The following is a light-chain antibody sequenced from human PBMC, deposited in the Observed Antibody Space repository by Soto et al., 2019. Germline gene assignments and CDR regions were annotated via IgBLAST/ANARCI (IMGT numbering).Light chain of an antibody. CDR2: DAS. CDR1: QSISSW. J-gene: IGKJ1*01. Sequence: DIQMTQSPSTLSASVGDTVTITCRASQSISSWLAWYHQKPGKAPKLLIYDASSLESGVPSRFSGSGSGTEFSLPISSLQPDDFATYYCQQYNTFSPWTFGQGTKVDIK. CDR3: QQYNTFSPWT. V-gene: IGKV1-5*01.